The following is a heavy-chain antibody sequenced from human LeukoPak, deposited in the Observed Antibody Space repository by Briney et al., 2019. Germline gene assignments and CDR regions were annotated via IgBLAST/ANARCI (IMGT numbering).Heavy chain of an antibody. Sequence: PSETLSLTCAVSGYSISSGYYWGWIRQPPGKGVEWIGSIYHSGSTYYNPSLKSRVTISVDTSKNQFSLKLSSVTAADTAVYYCARTRILSHTNFDYWGQGTLVTVSS. D-gene: IGHD2-15*01. CDR1: GYSISSGYY. CDR2: IYHSGST. CDR3: ARTRILSHTNFDY. J-gene: IGHJ4*02. V-gene: IGHV4-38-2*01.